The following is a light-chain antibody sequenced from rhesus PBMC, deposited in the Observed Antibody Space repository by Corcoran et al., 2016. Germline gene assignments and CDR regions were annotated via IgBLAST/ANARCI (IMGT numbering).Light chain of an antibody. Sequence: DIQMTQSPSSLSASVGDRVTITCRASENVNNYLHWYQQKPGKDPKLLSYAASPLQSGVPSRFSGSGSGTDYTFTISCLQPEDVATYYCQHSYCTPLTFGGGTKVEIK. CDR1: ENVNNY. J-gene: IGKJ4*01. CDR3: QHSYCTPLT. V-gene: IGKV1-74*01. CDR2: AAS.